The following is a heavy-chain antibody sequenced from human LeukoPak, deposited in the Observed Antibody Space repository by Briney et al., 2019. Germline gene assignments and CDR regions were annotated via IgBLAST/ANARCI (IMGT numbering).Heavy chain of an antibody. V-gene: IGHV4-39*01. CDR3: ARPGYSGSYYWFDP. J-gene: IGHJ5*02. D-gene: IGHD1-26*01. CDR1: GGSISSSSYY. Sequence: PSETLSLTCTVSGGSISSSSYYWGRTRQPPGKGLEWIGSIYYSGSTYYNPSLKSRVTISVDTSKNQFSLKLSSVTAADTAVYYCARPGYSGSYYWFDPWGQGTLVTVSS. CDR2: IYYSGST.